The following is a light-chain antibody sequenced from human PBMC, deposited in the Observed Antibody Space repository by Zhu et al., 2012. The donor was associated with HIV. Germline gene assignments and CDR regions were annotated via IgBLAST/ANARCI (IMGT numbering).Light chain of an antibody. J-gene: IGKJ1*01. CDR3: QQYNDYRRT. V-gene: IGKV1-5*03. CDR1: ESINGL. CDR2: KTT. Sequence: DIQMTQSPSTLSASVGDRVTISCRASESINGLLAWYQQRPGKAPRFFIFKTTSLQTGVPARFSGSRHGAVYSLTISNLQPEDSATYYCQQYNDYRRTFGPGTKLKIK.